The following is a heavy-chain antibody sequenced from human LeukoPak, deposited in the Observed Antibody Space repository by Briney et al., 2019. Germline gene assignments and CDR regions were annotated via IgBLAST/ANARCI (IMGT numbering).Heavy chain of an antibody. D-gene: IGHD3-10*01. V-gene: IGHV5-51*01. Sequence: GESLKISCKGSGYSFTTYWIGWVRQMPGKGLEWMGSMYPGDSNIRYSPSFQGQVTISADKSIRTAYLQWSSLKASDTAMYYCARHYYYGSGRLLPAYNWFDPWGQGTLVTVSS. CDR3: ARHYYYGSGRLLPAYNWFDP. CDR2: MYPGDSNI. CDR1: GYSFTTYW. J-gene: IGHJ5*02.